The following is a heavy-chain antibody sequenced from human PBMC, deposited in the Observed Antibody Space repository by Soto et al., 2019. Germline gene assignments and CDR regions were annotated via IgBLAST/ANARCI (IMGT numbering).Heavy chain of an antibody. CDR3: ARDLKEYCSDGKCNWFDP. J-gene: IGHJ5*01. Sequence: PSETLSLTCTVSGGSISSYYLSWIRQPPGKGLEWIGYIYYSGSTNYNPSLKSRVTISFDASKNQLSLQVRSAPAADAAVYYCARDLKEYCSDGKCNWFDPWGQGTLVTVSS. CDR1: GGSISSYY. CDR2: IYYSGST. V-gene: IGHV4-59*01. D-gene: IGHD2-15*01.